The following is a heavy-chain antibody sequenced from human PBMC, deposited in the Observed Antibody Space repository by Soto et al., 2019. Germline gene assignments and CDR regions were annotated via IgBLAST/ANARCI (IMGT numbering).Heavy chain of an antibody. J-gene: IGHJ5*02. CDR1: GYTFTSYY. V-gene: IGHV1-46*01. Sequence: QVQLVQSGAEVKKPGASVKVSCKASGYTFTSYYMHWVRQAPGQGLEWMGIINPSGGSTSYAQKFQGRVTMTRDTSTSTVYMELSSLRSEDTAVYYCARGRMTMVRGFNHWFYPWGQGTLVTVSS. CDR2: INPSGGST. D-gene: IGHD3-10*01. CDR3: ARGRMTMVRGFNHWFYP.